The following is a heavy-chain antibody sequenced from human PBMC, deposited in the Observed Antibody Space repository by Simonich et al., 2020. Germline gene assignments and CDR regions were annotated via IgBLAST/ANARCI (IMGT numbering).Heavy chain of an antibody. CDR2: IYHSATT. CDR1: GYSISSGYY. Sequence: QVQLQESGPGLVKPSETLSLTCAVSGYSISSGYYWGWIRQPPGKGLGWIGSIYHSATTSYNPSLKSRVTISVDTSKNQFSLKLSSVTAADTAVYYCARVGYSNYYYYGMDVWGQGTTVTVSS. D-gene: IGHD6-13*01. CDR3: ARVGYSNYYYYGMDV. J-gene: IGHJ6*02. V-gene: IGHV4-38-2*01.